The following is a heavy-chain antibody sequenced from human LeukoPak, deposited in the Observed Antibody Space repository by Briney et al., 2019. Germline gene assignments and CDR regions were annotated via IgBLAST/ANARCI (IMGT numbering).Heavy chain of an antibody. CDR1: GYTFTGYY. CDR3: ARVLRITMVRGSPPPQFDY. D-gene: IGHD3-10*01. J-gene: IGHJ4*02. V-gene: IGHV1-2*02. CDR2: INPNSGGT. Sequence: ASVKVSCKASGYTFTGYYMHWVQQAPGQGLEWMGWINPNSGGTNYAQKFQGRVTMTRDTSISTAYMELSRLRSDDTAVYYCARVLRITMVRGSPPPQFDYWGQGTLVTVSS.